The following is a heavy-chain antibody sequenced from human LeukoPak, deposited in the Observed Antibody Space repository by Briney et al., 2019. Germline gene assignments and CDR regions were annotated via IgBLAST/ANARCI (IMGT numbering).Heavy chain of an antibody. D-gene: IGHD3-10*01. V-gene: IGHV1-69*06. CDR2: ITPLSATP. J-gene: IGHJ3*01. CDR1: AGTFNTYA. CDR3: AGDPPGTPVGFDV. Sequence: ASVKVSCKASAGTFNTYAISWVRQAPGQGLEWMGRITPLSATPSQSQWIQGRVTITADISTNIVFLDLSSLRSEDTALYFCAGDPPGTPVGFDVWGQGTMVTVSS.